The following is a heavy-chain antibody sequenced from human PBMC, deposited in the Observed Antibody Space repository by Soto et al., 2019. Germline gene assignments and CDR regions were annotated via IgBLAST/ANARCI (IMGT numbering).Heavy chain of an antibody. CDR3: SGEPAAPYYYYYGMDV. CDR2: ISYDGSNK. CDR1: GFTFSSYG. D-gene: IGHD2-2*01. V-gene: IGHV3-30*03. J-gene: IGHJ6*02. Sequence: GGSLRLSCAASGFTFSSYGMHWVRQAPGKGLEWVAVISYDGSNKYYADSVKGRFTISRDNSKNTLYLQMNSLRAEDTAVYYCSGEPAAPYYYYYGMDVWGQGTTVTVSS.